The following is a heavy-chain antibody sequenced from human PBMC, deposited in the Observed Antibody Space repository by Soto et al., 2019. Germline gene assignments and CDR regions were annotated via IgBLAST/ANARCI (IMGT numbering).Heavy chain of an antibody. V-gene: IGHV4-4*02. CDR2: IYHSGST. Sequence: QVQLQESGPGLVKPSGTLSLTCAVSGGSISSSNWWSWVRQPPGKGLEWIGEIYHSGSTNYNPSPQILVAISVAKSQNQFSLILTSVPAAATAVYYCAKLDGGGDWGQGTLVTVSS. D-gene: IGHD2-15*01. CDR1: GGSISSSNW. J-gene: IGHJ4*02. CDR3: AKLDGGGD.